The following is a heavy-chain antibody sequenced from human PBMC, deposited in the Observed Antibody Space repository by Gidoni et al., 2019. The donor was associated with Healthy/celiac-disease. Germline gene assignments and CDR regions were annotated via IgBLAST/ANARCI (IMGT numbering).Heavy chain of an antibody. CDR1: GFTFSSYG. J-gene: IGHJ4*02. CDR2: IWYDGSNK. D-gene: IGHD5-12*01. CDR3: ARDGGYSGYGKLDY. V-gene: IGHV3-33*01. Sequence: QVQLVESGGGVVQPGRSLRLSCAASGFTFSSYGMHWVRQAPGKGLEWVAVIWYDGSNKYYADSVKGRFTISRDNSKNTLYLQMNSLRAEDTAVYYCARDGGYSGYGKLDYWGQGTLVTVSS.